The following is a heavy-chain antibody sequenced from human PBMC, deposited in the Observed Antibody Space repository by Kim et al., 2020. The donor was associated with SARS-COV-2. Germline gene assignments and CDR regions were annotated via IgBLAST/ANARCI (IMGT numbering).Heavy chain of an antibody. CDR3: TTDPRGFSYGSYYGMDL. CDR1: GFTFTNAW. V-gene: IGHV3-15*05. D-gene: IGHD3-16*01. J-gene: IGHJ6*02. CDR2: IRSKDDGGTT. Sequence: GGSLRLSCAASGFTFTNAWMTWVRQAPGKGLEWVAHIRSKDDGGTTDYATPVKGRFTIARDDSTSTLYLQMNSLRAEDTAVYYCTTDPRGFSYGSYYGMDLWGQGTTVTVSS.